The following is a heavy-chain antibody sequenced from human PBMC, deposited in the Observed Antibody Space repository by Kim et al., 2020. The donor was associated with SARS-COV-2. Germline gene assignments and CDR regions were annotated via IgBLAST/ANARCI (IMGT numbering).Heavy chain of an antibody. CDR1: GGSFSGYY. D-gene: IGHD1-26*01. Sequence: SETLSLTCAVYGGSFSGYYWSWIRQPPGKGLEWIGELNHSGSTNYNPSLKSRVTISIGTSQNQFSLKLTSLTAADTAVYYCASRPPLRKLPLLYSGSYTRPGYYGMDVWGQGTTVTVSS. J-gene: IGHJ6*02. V-gene: IGHV4-34*01. CDR2: LNHSGST. CDR3: ASRPPLRKLPLLYSGSYTRPGYYGMDV.